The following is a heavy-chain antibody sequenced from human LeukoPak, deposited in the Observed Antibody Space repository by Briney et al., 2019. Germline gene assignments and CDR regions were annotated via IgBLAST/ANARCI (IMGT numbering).Heavy chain of an antibody. D-gene: IGHD2-2*02. Sequence: SGPTLVKPTETLTLTCTFSGFSLRTSGVGVGWIRQPPGEALEWLALIYWDDVKRYSPSLKSRLTITKDTSKNQVVLTMTNMDPVDTATYYCAHRDLYCSSASCYSADAFDLWGQGTMVTVS. CDR3: AHRDLYCSSASCYSADAFDL. CDR2: IYWDDVK. J-gene: IGHJ3*01. CDR1: GFSLRTSGVG. V-gene: IGHV2-5*02.